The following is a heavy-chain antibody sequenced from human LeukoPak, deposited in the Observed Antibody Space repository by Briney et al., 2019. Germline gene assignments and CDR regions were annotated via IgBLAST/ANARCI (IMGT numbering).Heavy chain of an antibody. J-gene: IGHJ4*02. CDR2: INWNGCST. V-gene: IGHV3-20*04. CDR3: AKARIAVAGTPDY. D-gene: IGHD6-19*01. Sequence: GGSLRLSCAASGFTFDDYGMSWVRQAPGKGLEWVSGINWNGCSTGYADSVKGRFTISRDNAKNSLYLQMNSLRAEDTALYYCAKARIAVAGTPDYWGQGTLVTVSS. CDR1: GFTFDDYG.